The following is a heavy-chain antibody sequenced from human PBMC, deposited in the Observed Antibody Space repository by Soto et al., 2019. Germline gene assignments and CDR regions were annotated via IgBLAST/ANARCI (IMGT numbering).Heavy chain of an antibody. CDR1: GYSFTSYW. V-gene: IGHV5-51*01. J-gene: IGHJ6*02. Sequence: LAESLKISCKGSGYSFTSYWIGWVRQMPGKGLEWMGIIYPGDSDTRYSPSFQGQVTISADKSISTAYLQWSSLKASDTAMYYCARLSTTGTTSYYYGMDVWGQGTTVTVSS. D-gene: IGHD1-1*01. CDR2: IYPGDSDT. CDR3: ARLSTTGTTSYYYGMDV.